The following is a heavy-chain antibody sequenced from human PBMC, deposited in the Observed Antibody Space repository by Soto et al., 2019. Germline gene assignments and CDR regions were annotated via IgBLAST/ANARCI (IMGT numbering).Heavy chain of an antibody. J-gene: IGHJ6*02. V-gene: IGHV1-46*01. CDR1: GYTFTSYY. CDR3: AREGDGAVAGISYYYYYGMDV. Sequence: QVQLVQSGAEVKKPGASVKVSCKASGYTFTSYYMHWVRQAPGQGLEWMGIINPSGGSTSDAQKYQVRVTMTRDTDTSTVYMELSSLISEDTAVDYCAREGDGAVAGISYYYYYGMDVWGQGTPVTVSS. D-gene: IGHD6-19*01. CDR2: INPSGGST.